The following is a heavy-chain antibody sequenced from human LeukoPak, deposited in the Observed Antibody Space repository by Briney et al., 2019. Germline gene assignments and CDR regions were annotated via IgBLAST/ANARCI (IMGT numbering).Heavy chain of an antibody. CDR1: GDSISSSY. D-gene: IGHD3-22*01. CDR2: IYIGGY. Sequence: NPSGTLSLTCAVSGDSISSSYWSWIRQPPGKGLEWIGFIYIGGYNYNPSLKSRVTMSVDTSKNQVSLKVNSVTAADTAVYFCARQPPDTASFDYWGQGTLVTVSS. CDR3: ARQPPDTASFDY. V-gene: IGHV4-59*01. J-gene: IGHJ4*02.